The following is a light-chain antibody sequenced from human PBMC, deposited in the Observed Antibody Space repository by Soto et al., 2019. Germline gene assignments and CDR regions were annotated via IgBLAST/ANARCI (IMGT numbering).Light chain of an antibody. CDR2: GAS. V-gene: IGKV3-15*01. CDR1: QSVSGN. J-gene: IGKJ1*01. Sequence: EIVMTQSPATLSVSPGERATLSCRASQSVSGNLALYQQKPGQAPRLLIYGASTRATGIPARFSGSGSGTEFTLTISGLQSEDVAVYYCQQYNNWPRTFGQGTKVEIK. CDR3: QQYNNWPRT.